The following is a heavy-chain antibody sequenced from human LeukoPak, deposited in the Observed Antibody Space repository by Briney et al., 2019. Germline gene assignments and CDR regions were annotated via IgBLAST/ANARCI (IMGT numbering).Heavy chain of an antibody. D-gene: IGHD4-23*01. CDR2: ISSSSYI. CDR3: ARALDYGGSAHFDY. J-gene: IGHJ4*02. Sequence: GGSLRLSCAASGFTFSSYGMHWVRQAPGKGLEWVSSISSSSYIYYADSVKGRFTISRDSAKNSLYLQMNSLRAEDTAVFYCARALDYGGSAHFDYWGQGTLVTVSS. CDR1: GFTFSSYG. V-gene: IGHV3-21*01.